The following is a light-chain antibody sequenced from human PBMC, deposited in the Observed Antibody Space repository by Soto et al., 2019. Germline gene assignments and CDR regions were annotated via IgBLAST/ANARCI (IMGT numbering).Light chain of an antibody. Sequence: EIVMTQSPATLSVSPGERATLSCRASQSVSSNLAWYQQKHGQAPRLLIYGASTRATGIPARFSGSGSGTAFTLTISSLQSEDFAVYYCQQYENWPPITFGQGTRLEIK. CDR1: QSVSSN. J-gene: IGKJ5*01. CDR3: QQYENWPPIT. V-gene: IGKV3-15*01. CDR2: GAS.